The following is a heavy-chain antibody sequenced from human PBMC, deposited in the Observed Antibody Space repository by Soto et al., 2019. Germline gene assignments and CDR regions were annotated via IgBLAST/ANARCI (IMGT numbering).Heavy chain of an antibody. CDR3: AKDLRGMDV. CDR2: ISYDGSNK. Sequence: PGGSLRLCCAASGFTFSGYGMHWVRQAPGKGLEWVAAISYDGSNKYYADSVKGRFTISRDNSKNTLYLQMNSLRAEDTAVYYCAKDLRGMDVWGQGTTVTVSS. CDR1: GFTFSGYG. V-gene: IGHV3-30*18. J-gene: IGHJ6*02.